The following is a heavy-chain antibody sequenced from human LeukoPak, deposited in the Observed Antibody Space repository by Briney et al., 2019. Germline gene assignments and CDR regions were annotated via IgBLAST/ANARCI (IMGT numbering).Heavy chain of an antibody. Sequence: SETLSLTCTVSGGSISSHYWSWLRQPPGKGLEWIAYLYDSVRTKDNPSLKGRVTLSADTSKNQHSLRLSSVTAADTAVYYCATIKRGDIFGYFDFWGQGILVTVSS. J-gene: IGHJ4*02. CDR3: ATIKRGDIFGYFDF. CDR1: GGSISSHY. CDR2: LYDSVRT. V-gene: IGHV4-59*11. D-gene: IGHD5-18*01.